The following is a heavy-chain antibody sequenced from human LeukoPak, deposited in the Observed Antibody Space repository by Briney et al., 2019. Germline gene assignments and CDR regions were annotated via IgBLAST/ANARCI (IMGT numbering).Heavy chain of an antibody. CDR2: ISGSGGST. CDR3: ASSLNHLRLGELSLSWFDP. Sequence: GGSLRLSCAASGFTFSSYAMSWVRQAPGKGLEWVSAISGSGGSTYYADSVKGRFTISRDNSKNTLYLQMNSLRAEDTAVYYCASSLNHLRLGELSLSWFDPWGQGTLVTVSS. CDR1: GFTFSSYA. V-gene: IGHV3-23*01. D-gene: IGHD3-16*02. J-gene: IGHJ5*02.